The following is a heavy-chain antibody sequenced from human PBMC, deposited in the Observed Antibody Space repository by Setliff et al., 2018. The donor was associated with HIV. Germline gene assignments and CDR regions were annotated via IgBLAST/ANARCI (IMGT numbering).Heavy chain of an antibody. Sequence: PSETLSLTCAVYGGSFSEYYWSWIRQSPGKGLEWIGYIYYSGSTYYNPSLKSRVTISVDTSKNQFSLKLSSVTAADTAVYYCARGGSWLKFDNWGQGTLVTVSS. CDR3: ARGGSWLKFDN. CDR1: GGSFSEYY. V-gene: IGHV4-34*01. D-gene: IGHD3-22*01. J-gene: IGHJ4*02. CDR2: IYYSGST.